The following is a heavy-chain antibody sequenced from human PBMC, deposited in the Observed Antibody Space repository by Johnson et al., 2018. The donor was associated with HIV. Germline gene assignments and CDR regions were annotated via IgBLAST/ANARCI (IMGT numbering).Heavy chain of an antibody. V-gene: IGHV3-30*18. D-gene: IGHD3-22*01. CDR2: ISFDGSNK. CDR1: GFTFSSYG. CDR3: AKATSSGYYHDAFDI. Sequence: QVQLVESGGGVVQPGRSLRVSCAASGFTFSSYGMHWVRQAPGQGLEWVALISFDGSNKYYAGSVKGRFTISRDTSNNTVHLQMNSLRAEDTAVYYCAKATSSGYYHDAFDIWGQGTMVTVSS. J-gene: IGHJ3*02.